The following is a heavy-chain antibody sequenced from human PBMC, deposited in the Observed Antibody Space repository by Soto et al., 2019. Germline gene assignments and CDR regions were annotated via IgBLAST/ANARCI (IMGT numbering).Heavy chain of an antibody. Sequence: SETLSLTCTVSGGSISSSSFYWGWIRQPPGKGLEWIGSIYYSGSTYYNPSLKSRVTISVDTSKNQFSLKLSSVTAADTAVYYCARCSYDYIGGSYPIFDYWGQGTLVTGSS. D-gene: IGHD3-16*02. V-gene: IGHV4-39*01. CDR1: GGSISSSSFY. CDR3: ARCSYDYIGGSYPIFDY. CDR2: IYYSGST. J-gene: IGHJ4*02.